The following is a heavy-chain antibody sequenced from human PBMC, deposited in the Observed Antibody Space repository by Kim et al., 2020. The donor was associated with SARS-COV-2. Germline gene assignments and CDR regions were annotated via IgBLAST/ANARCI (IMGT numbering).Heavy chain of an antibody. V-gene: IGHV4-59*01. J-gene: IGHJ4*02. CDR2: IYYSGIT. CDR1: GGSISSNY. CDR3: ARAFGGGIVELAY. D-gene: IGHD3-16*01. Sequence: SETLSLTCTVSGGSISSNYWSWIRHRPGKGLEWIGYIYYSGITNYNHYLKSRVTISVDTSKNQISLKLSPVTAADTAVYDCARAFGGGIVELAYWGQGTL.